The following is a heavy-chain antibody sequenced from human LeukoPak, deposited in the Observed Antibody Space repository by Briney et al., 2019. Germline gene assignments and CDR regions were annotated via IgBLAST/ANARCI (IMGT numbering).Heavy chain of an antibody. CDR1: GYTFTGYY. J-gene: IGHJ4*02. D-gene: IGHD3-22*01. CDR3: ARHDYYDSSGYSLVDY. V-gene: IGHV1-2*02. Sequence: ASVKVSCKASGYTFTGYYMHWVRQAPGQGLEWLGWINPNSGGTNYAQKFQGRVTMTRDTSISTAYMELSRRRSDDTAVYYCARHDYYDSSGYSLVDYWGQGTLVTVSS. CDR2: INPNSGGT.